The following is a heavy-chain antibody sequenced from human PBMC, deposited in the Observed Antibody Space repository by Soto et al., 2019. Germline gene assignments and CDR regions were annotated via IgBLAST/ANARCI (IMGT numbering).Heavy chain of an antibody. J-gene: IGHJ4*02. CDR1: GDSISGAQW. D-gene: IGHD6-19*01. CDR2: SYHSGST. Sequence: QVQLQESGPGLVKPSGTLSLTCAVSGDSISGAQWWSWVRLPPGKGLEWIGESYHSGSTNYNPSLKSRVTMSVDKPKNLFSLNLTSVTAADTAVYYCARVVSSREEYFDYWGQGTLVTVSP. V-gene: IGHV4-4*02. CDR3: ARVVSSREEYFDY.